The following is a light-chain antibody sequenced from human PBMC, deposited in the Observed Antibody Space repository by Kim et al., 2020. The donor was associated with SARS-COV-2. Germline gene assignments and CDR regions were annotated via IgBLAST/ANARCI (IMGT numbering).Light chain of an antibody. CDR2: KAS. Sequence: ASVGDRVTITCRASRSLNTWLAWYQQKPGKAPKLLIYKASDLENGVPSRFSGSGSGTEFTLAISSLQPDDFATYYCQQYNTYPWTFGQGTKVDIK. J-gene: IGKJ1*01. CDR1: RSLNTW. V-gene: IGKV1-5*03. CDR3: QQYNTYPWT.